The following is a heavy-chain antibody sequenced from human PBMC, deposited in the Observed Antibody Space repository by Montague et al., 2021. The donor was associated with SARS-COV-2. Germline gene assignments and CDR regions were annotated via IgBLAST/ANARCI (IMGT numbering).Heavy chain of an antibody. V-gene: IGHV3-9*01. Sequence: SLRLSCAASGFVFDDFAMHWVRQVPGKGLEWVSGISWNSADIGYADSVKGRFTISRDNAKNFLSLQMNSLRTEDTALYYCAKGLPLSVTGSHSLDVWDQGTTVTVSS. J-gene: IGHJ6*02. CDR2: ISWNSADI. CDR1: GFVFDDFA. CDR3: AKGLPLSVTGSHSLDV. D-gene: IGHD6-19*01.